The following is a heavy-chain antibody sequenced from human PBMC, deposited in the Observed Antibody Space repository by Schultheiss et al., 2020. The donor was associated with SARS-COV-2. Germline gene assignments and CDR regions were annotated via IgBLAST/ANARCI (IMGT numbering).Heavy chain of an antibody. J-gene: IGHJ4*02. D-gene: IGHD6-13*01. CDR2: INPNSGGT. CDR1: GYTFTDHY. Sequence: ASVKVSCKASGYTFTDHYMHWVRQAPGQGLEWMGWINPNSGGTNYAQKFQGRVTMTRDTSISTAYMELSSLTSADTAVYYCATYPRGIALADWGQGTLVTVSS. V-gene: IGHV1-2*02. CDR3: ATYPRGIALAD.